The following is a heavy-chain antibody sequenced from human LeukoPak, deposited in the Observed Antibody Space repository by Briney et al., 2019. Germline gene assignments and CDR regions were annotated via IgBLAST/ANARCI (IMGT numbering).Heavy chain of an antibody. D-gene: IGHD3-10*01. CDR1: GFTFSSYW. Sequence: WGALRISFAAPGFTFSSYWMHWGRQAPGKGLVWLSRINSDGYSTTYADSVKGRFSISRDNAKNTLYMQMNSLRAEDTAVYYRARARGRTSEPYYFDYWGQGILVTVSS. CDR2: INSDGYST. CDR3: ARARGRTSEPYYFDY. J-gene: IGHJ4*02. V-gene: IGHV3-74*01.